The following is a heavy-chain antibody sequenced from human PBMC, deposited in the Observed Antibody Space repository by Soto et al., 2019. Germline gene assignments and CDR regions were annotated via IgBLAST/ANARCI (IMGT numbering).Heavy chain of an antibody. J-gene: IGHJ4*02. CDR3: ARGSHKLHSYDSSGFYHYVDY. CDR1: GGSFSDYS. D-gene: IGHD3-22*01. Sequence: QVQLQQWGAGLLKPSETLSLTCAVYGGSFSDYSWTWIRQPPGKGQEWIGEINDSGSTNYTPSLERRVTISRDTSKNRFSLKLSSVTAADTAVYYCARGSHKLHSYDSSGFYHYVDYWGQGSLVTVSS. V-gene: IGHV4-34*01. CDR2: INDSGST.